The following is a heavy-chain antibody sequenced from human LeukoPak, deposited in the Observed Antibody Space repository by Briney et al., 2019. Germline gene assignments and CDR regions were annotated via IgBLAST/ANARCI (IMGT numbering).Heavy chain of an antibody. Sequence: PSQTLSLTCTVSGGSISSYHWSWIRQPPGKGLEYIGYIYNSGSTNYNSSLKSRVTISVDRSKNQFSLKLGSVTAADTAVYYCARGAGYCSGGSCYSGWFDPWGQGTLVTVSS. CDR1: GGSISSYH. CDR2: IYNSGST. J-gene: IGHJ5*02. D-gene: IGHD2-15*01. CDR3: ARGAGYCSGGSCYSGWFDP. V-gene: IGHV4-59*12.